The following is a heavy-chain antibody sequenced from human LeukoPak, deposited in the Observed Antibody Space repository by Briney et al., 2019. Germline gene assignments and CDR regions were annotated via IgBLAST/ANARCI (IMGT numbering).Heavy chain of an antibody. V-gene: IGHV1-2*02. J-gene: IGHJ4*02. Sequence: ASVKVSCKASGYTFTSYYMHWVRQAPGQGLEWMGWINPNSDGTKYAQKLQGRVTMISDTSTRTAYMELSRLRSDDTAVSYCARDRGLFSGGWNDFDYWGQGTLVTVSS. D-gene: IGHD1-1*01. CDR3: ARDRGLFSGGWNDFDY. CDR1: GYTFTSYY. CDR2: INPNSDGT.